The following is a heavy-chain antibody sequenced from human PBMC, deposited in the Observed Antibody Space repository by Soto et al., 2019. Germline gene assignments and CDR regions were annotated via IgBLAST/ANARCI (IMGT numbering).Heavy chain of an antibody. Sequence: EVQLVESGGGLVQPGGSLRLSCAASGFTFSRYWMSWVRRAPGKGLKWGANIKQDGSEIHYVDSVKGRFTISRDNAKNSLYLQMNSLRVEDTTVYYCVRDFHVFSATTGQYYYYMDVWGKGTTVTVSS. J-gene: IGHJ6*03. CDR3: VRDFHVFSATTGQYYYYMDV. CDR2: IKQDGSEI. D-gene: IGHD2-15*01. CDR1: GFTFSRYW. V-gene: IGHV3-7*01.